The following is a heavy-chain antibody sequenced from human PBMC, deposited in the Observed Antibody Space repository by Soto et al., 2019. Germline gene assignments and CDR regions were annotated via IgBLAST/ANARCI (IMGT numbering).Heavy chain of an antibody. CDR2: ISGSGGST. CDR1: GFTFSSYA. D-gene: IGHD3-3*01. V-gene: IGHV3-23*01. Sequence: GGSLRLSCAASGFTFSSYAMSWVRQAPGKGLEWVSAISGSGGSTYYADSVKGRFTISRDNSKNTLYLQMNSLRAEDTAVYYCAKDPTQDFRGYMDVWGKGTKVTVSS. CDR3: AKDPTQDFRGYMDV. J-gene: IGHJ6*03.